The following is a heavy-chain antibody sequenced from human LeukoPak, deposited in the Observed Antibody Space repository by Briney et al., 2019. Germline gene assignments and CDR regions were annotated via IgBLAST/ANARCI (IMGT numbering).Heavy chain of an antibody. V-gene: IGHV3-33*06. CDR2: IWYDGSNK. Sequence: GGSLRLSCAASGFTFSSYGMHWVRQAPGKGLEWVAVIWYDGSNKYYADSVKGRFTISRGNSKNTLYLQMNSLRAEDTAAYYCAKDSGNYHYYMDVWGKGTTVTVSS. CDR3: AKDSGNYHYYMDV. D-gene: IGHD3-10*01. CDR1: GFTFSSYG. J-gene: IGHJ6*03.